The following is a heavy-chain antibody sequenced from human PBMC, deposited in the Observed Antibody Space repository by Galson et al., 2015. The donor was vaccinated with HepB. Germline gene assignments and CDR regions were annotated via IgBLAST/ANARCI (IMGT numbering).Heavy chain of an antibody. CDR1: GYTLTELS. Sequence: SVKVSCKVSGYTLTELSMHWVRQAPGKGLEWMGGLDPEDGEAIYAQKFQGRVTMTEDTSTDTAYMELSSLRSEDTAVYYCATDIPYSRDAKGYWGQGTLVTVSS. J-gene: IGHJ4*02. V-gene: IGHV1-24*01. CDR3: ATDIPYSRDAKGY. CDR2: LDPEDGEA. D-gene: IGHD2-21*01.